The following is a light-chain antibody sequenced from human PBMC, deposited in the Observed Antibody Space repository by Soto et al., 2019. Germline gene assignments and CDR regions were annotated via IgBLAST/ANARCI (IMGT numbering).Light chain of an antibody. CDR2: DAS. CDR3: QQFDASPFT. J-gene: IGKJ5*01. Sequence: AIQLTQSPSSLSASVGDSVTITCRASQGISSSLAWYHQTPGRAPKLLIYDASTLESGVPSRFSGRRSGTEFTLTVSSLQPEDFATYSCQQFDASPFTF. V-gene: IGKV1-13*02. CDR1: QGISSS.